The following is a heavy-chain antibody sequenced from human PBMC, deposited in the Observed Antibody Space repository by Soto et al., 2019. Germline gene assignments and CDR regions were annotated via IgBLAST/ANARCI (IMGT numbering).Heavy chain of an antibody. CDR3: ARVVDPGIAAAGLADNWFDP. CDR1: GYTFTSYA. Sequence: QVQLVQSGAEVKKPGASVKVSCKASGYTFTSYAMHWVRQAPGQRLEWMGWINAGNGNTKYSQKFQGRVTITRDTSASTAYMELSSLRSEDTAVYYCARVVDPGIAAAGLADNWFDPWGQGTLVIVSS. CDR2: INAGNGNT. J-gene: IGHJ5*02. D-gene: IGHD6-13*01. V-gene: IGHV1-3*01.